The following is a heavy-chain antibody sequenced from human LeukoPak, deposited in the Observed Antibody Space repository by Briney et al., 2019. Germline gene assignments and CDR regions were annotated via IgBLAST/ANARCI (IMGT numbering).Heavy chain of an antibody. CDR2: ISGSGVTT. Sequence: GGSLRLSCAASGFTFSNCGMSWVRQAPGKGLEWVSAISGSGVTTYYADSVKGRFTISRDNSKHTLYLQMNSLRAEDTAVYYCSKWKAIVLVPAARSPIDYWGQGTLVTVSS. V-gene: IGHV3-23*01. CDR3: SKWKAIVLVPAARSPIDY. CDR1: GFTFSNCG. J-gene: IGHJ4*02. D-gene: IGHD2-2*01.